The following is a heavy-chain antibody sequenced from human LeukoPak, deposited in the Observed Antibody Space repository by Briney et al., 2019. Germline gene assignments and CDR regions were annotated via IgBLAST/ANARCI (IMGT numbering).Heavy chain of an antibody. J-gene: IGHJ4*02. Sequence: PSETLSLTCAVPGGSISSSNWCRWVRQPPGEGLGCIGVIYHSGSTKYNPSLKSRVTISVDKSNNQFSLKLSSVTAADTAVYYCAIGGGAAFPFDYWGQGTLVTVSS. CDR3: AIGGGAAFPFDY. CDR2: IYHSGST. D-gene: IGHD1-26*01. CDR1: GGSISSSNW. V-gene: IGHV4-4*02.